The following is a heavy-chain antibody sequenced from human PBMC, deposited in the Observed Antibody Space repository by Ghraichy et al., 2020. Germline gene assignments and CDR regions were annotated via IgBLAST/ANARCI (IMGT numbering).Heavy chain of an antibody. CDR1: GYTLTELS. D-gene: IGHD2-21*02. CDR3: ATTWPCRPVFGGDCYSAWFDP. V-gene: IGHV1-24*01. Sequence: ASVKVSCKVSGYTLTELSMHWVRQAPGKGLEWMGGFDPEDGETIYAQKFQGRVTMTEDTSTDTAYMELSSLRSEDTAVYYCATTWPCRPVFGGDCYSAWFDPWGQGTLVTVSS. J-gene: IGHJ5*02. CDR2: FDPEDGET.